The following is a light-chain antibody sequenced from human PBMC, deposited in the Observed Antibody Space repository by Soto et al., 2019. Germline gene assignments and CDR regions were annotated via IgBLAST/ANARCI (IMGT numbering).Light chain of an antibody. V-gene: IGKV3-15*01. CDR3: QQYNNWPPIT. J-gene: IGKJ5*01. CDR1: QSVSSN. Sequence: KMSTQSPTTLAGSPGSRPTLACRASQSVSSNLAWYQQKPGQAPRLLXYGASTRATGIPARFSGSGYGTEFTLTISSLPSEDFAVYYCQQYNNWPPITFGPGTRLEI. CDR2: GAS.